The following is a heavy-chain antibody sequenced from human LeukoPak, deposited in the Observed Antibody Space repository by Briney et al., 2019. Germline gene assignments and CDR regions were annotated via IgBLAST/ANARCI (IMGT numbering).Heavy chain of an antibody. CDR1: GFTFSSYA. D-gene: IGHD6-19*01. V-gene: IGHV3-23*01. Sequence: HSGGSLRPSCAASGFTFSSYAMSWVRQAPGKGLEWVSAISGSGGSTYYADSVKGRFTISRDNSKNTLHLQMNSLRAEDTAVYYCATKGTVAGPNNWFDPWGQGTLVTVSS. J-gene: IGHJ5*02. CDR2: ISGSGGST. CDR3: ATKGTVAGPNNWFDP.